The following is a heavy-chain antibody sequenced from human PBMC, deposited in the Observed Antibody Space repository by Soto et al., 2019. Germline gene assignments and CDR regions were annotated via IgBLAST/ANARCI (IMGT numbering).Heavy chain of an antibody. J-gene: IGHJ6*02. CDR3: ARYDFWSGPRFGMDV. CDR2: IIPIFGTA. Sequence: SVKVSCKASGGTFSSYAISWVRQAPGQGLEWMGGIIPIFGTANYAQKFQGRVTITADESTSTAYMELSSLRSEDTAVYYCARYDFWSGPRFGMDVWGQGTTVTVSS. V-gene: IGHV1-69*13. D-gene: IGHD3-3*01. CDR1: GGTFSSYA.